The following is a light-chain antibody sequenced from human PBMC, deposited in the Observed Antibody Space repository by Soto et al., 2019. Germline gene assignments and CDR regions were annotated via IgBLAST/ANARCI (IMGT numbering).Light chain of an antibody. CDR3: SSYAGNYIYV. CDR2: AVS. V-gene: IGLV2-11*01. J-gene: IGLJ1*01. Sequence: QSVLTQPRSVSGSPGQSVTISCTRTSSYIGPYDHVAWYQQHPGKAPKLIIFAVSKRPSGVPDRFSGSKSGNTASLTISGLQAEYEADYYCSSYAGNYIYVFATGTKVTVL. CDR1: SSYIGPYDH.